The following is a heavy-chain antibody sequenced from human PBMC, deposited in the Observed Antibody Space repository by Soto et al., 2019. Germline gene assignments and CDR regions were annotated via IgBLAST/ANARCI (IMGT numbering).Heavy chain of an antibody. V-gene: IGHV4-61*01. J-gene: IGHJ6*02. CDR1: GEALGSGQSY. CDR3: ARGRSDSAGSSFGRRMDV. D-gene: IGHD3-10*01. CDR2: TFVSGAT. Sequence: QVQLQESGPGLVKSSETLSLICFVAGEALGSGQSYWNWIRQAPGKGLERIGQTFVSGATKYSASLKSRVTMSVDTSKSQISLTLTSVTAADSATYFCARGRSDSAGSSFGRRMDVWGQGTTVTVSS.